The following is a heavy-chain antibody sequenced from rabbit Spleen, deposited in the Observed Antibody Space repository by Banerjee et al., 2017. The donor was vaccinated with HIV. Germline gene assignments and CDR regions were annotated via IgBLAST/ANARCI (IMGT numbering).Heavy chain of an antibody. CDR2: MSSSGTT. Sequence: QSVEESGGGLVQPEGSLTLTSKASGFDFSSNAMWWVRQAPGKGLEYIGDMSSSGTTWYANWAKGRFTISKASSTTVDLKMTSLTVADTATYFCARGAGSDGDYCDLWGPGTLVTVS. J-gene: IGHJ4*01. D-gene: IGHD2-1*01. CDR3: ARGAGSDGDYCDL. CDR1: GFDFSSNA. V-gene: IGHV1S44*01.